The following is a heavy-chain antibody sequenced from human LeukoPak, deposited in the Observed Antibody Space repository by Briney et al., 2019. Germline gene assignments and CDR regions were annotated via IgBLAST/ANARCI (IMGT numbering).Heavy chain of an antibody. J-gene: IGHJ4*02. CDR1: GLTFSSYW. Sequence: RGSLRLSCAASGLTFSSYWMYWVRQGPGKGLVWVAQINSDGSTTRYADSVQGRFAISRDNAKNTLYLQMNSLRADDTAVYYCATLGGDGGYWGQGTLVTVSS. D-gene: IGHD2-21*02. CDR2: INSDGSTT. V-gene: IGHV3-74*01. CDR3: ATLGGDGGY.